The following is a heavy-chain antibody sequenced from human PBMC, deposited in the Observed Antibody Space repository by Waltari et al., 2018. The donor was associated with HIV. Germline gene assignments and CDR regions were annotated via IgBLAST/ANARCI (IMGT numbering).Heavy chain of an antibody. CDR3: ARGSRYCSGDTCSEPKYYFHY. CDR1: GYTFTNYY. D-gene: IGHD2-15*01. J-gene: IGHJ4*02. CDR2: INPRGGST. Sequence: QVQLVQSGPAVKKPGASVKVSCKASGYTFTNYYIHWVRQAPGQGLEWMGIINPRGGSTSVPRRFEGRLTVTRDTSTNTVDMHLSSLRSEDTAVYYCARGSRYCSGDTCSEPKYYFHYWGQGTQVTVSS. V-gene: IGHV1-46*01.